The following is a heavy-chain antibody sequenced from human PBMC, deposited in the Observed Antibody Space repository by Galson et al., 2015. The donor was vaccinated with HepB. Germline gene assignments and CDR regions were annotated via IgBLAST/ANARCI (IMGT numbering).Heavy chain of an antibody. CDR3: AKGGIGEPAAMGRMRYFYYMDV. CDR2: ISGGGGNT. V-gene: IGHV3-23*01. J-gene: IGHJ6*03. CDR1: GFTFSSYA. D-gene: IGHD2-2*01. Sequence: SLRLSCAASGFTFSSYAMSWVRQAPGQGLEWVSGISGGGGNTYYADSVKGRFSISRDNSKNTLYLQMNSLRAEDTAVYYCAKGGIGEPAAMGRMRYFYYMDVWGKGTTVTVSS.